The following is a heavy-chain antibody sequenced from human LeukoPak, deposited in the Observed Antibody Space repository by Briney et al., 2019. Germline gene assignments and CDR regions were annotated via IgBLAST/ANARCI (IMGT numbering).Heavy chain of an antibody. CDR1: GGSIRTYY. J-gene: IGHJ1*01. CDR2: IVYSGRT. Sequence: SETLSLTCTVSGGSIRTYYWSWIRQPTGKGLEWIGYIVYSGRTNYNPSLKGRVTISVDTPKNQFSLKLSSVTAADTAVYYCARGNSYYDTSGYFPWESFQHWGQGTLVTVSS. V-gene: IGHV4-59*01. CDR3: ARGNSYYDTSGYFPWESFQH. D-gene: IGHD3-22*01.